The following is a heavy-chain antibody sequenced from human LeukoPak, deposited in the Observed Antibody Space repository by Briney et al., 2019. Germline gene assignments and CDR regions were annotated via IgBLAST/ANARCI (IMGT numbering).Heavy chain of an antibody. V-gene: IGHV5-51*01. Sequence: GESLKISCKGSGYSFTSYWIGWVRQMPGKGLEWMGIIYPGDSDTRYSPSFQGQVTISADKSISTAYLQWSGLKASDTAMYYCARASLRSSGLNWFDPWGQGTLVTVSS. CDR1: GYSFTSYW. J-gene: IGHJ5*02. CDR3: ARASLRSSGLNWFDP. CDR2: IYPGDSDT. D-gene: IGHD6-19*01.